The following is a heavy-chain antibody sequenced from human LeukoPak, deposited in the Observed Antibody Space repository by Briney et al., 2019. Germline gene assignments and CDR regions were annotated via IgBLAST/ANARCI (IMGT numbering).Heavy chain of an antibody. D-gene: IGHD6-6*01. Sequence: SETLSLTCTVSGGSINSSSYYWGWIRQPPGKGLEWIGSISYSGSTYYNPFLKSRVTISVDTSKNQFSLKLSSVTAADTAEYYCARRSSSGNYWGQGTLVTVSS. CDR3: ARRSSSGNY. V-gene: IGHV4-39*01. J-gene: IGHJ4*02. CDR2: ISYSGST. CDR1: GGSINSSSYY.